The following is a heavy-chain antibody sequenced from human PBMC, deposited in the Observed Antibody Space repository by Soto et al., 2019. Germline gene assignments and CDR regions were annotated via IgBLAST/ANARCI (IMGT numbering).Heavy chain of an antibody. Sequence: QLHLQESGPGLAKPSQTLSLTCTVSGGSISSHSNYWSWIRQHPGKGLEWIGYIYYDGRKYFNPYLQSRWSMSVETSDNQFSLKLRSLTAADTAVYFCARGSPLFDSSGLAFNCWGPGTLVTVSS. D-gene: IGHD3-22*01. CDR3: ARGSPLFDSSGLAFNC. CDR2: IYYDGRK. V-gene: IGHV4-31*03. CDR1: GGSISSHSNY. J-gene: IGHJ4*02.